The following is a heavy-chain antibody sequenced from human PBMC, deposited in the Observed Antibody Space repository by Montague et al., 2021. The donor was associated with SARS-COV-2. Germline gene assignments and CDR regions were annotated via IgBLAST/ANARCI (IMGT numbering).Heavy chain of an antibody. D-gene: IGHD3-16*02. CDR2: ISTSAYTT. CDR3: TRDYRSIVGDGFDI. CDR1: GFTFSNYD. Sequence: SLRLSCAASGFTFSNYDMNWVRQAPGKGPEWISYISTSAYTTSYAGSVKGRFTISRDNGKNSLYLQMNSLRVEDTAVYYCTRDYRSIVGDGFDIWGQGTTVTVSS. J-gene: IGHJ3*02. V-gene: IGHV3-48*03.